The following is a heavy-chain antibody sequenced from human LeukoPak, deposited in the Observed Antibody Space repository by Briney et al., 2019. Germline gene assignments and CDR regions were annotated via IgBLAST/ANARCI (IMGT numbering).Heavy chain of an antibody. J-gene: IGHJ4*02. CDR3: AKPGSVGMIANSLDY. Sequence: PGGSLRLSCAASGLGFGSFWMSWVRQAPGKGLEWVANINQDGREKDYVDSVKGRFTISRDNAKNSLYLQMNSLRAEDTAVYYCAKPGSVGMIANSLDYWGQGTLVTVSS. CDR2: INQDGREK. D-gene: IGHD3-22*01. CDR1: GLGFGSFW. V-gene: IGHV3-7*05.